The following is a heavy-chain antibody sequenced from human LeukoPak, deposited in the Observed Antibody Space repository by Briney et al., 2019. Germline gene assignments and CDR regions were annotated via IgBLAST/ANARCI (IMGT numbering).Heavy chain of an antibody. Sequence: GGSLRLSCAASGFTFSSYAMSWVRQAPGKGLEWVSAISGSGGSTYYADSVKGQFTISRDNSKNTLYLQMNSLKTEDTAVYYCTTEGVATTLFDYWGQGTLVTVSS. V-gene: IGHV3-23*01. CDR3: TTEGVATTLFDY. D-gene: IGHD5-12*01. J-gene: IGHJ4*02. CDR2: ISGSGGST. CDR1: GFTFSSYA.